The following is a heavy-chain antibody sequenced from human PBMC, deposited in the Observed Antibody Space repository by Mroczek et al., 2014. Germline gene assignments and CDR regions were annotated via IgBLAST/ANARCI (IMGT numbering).Heavy chain of an antibody. CDR1: GGSFSGYY. CDR3: ARYGVVTTLNAFDI. D-gene: IGHD3-22*01. CDR2: INHSGST. Sequence: QVQLQESGAGLLKPSETLSLTCAVYGGSFSGYYWSWIRQPPGKGLEWIGEINHSGSTNYNPSLKSRVTISVDTSKNQFSLKLSSVTAADTAVYYCARYGVVTTLNAFDIWGQGTMVTVSS. V-gene: IGHV4-34*01. J-gene: IGHJ3*02.